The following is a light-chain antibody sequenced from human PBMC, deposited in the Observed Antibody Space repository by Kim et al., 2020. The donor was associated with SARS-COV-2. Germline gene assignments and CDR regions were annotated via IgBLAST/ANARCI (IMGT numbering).Light chain of an antibody. V-gene: IGLV3-21*04. CDR3: QVWDSSSDHLVV. CDR2: YDS. CDR1: NIGSKS. J-gene: IGLJ2*01. Sequence: PGKTARITFGGNNIGSKSVHWYQQKPGQAPVLVIYYDSDRPSGIPERFSGSNSGNTATLTISRVEAGDEADYYCQVWDSSSDHLVVFGGGTQLTVL.